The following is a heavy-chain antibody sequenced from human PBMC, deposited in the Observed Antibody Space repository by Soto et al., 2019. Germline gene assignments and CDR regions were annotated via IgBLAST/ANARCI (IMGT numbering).Heavy chain of an antibody. CDR1: GGSISSGGYY. CDR2: IYYSGST. D-gene: IGHD3-3*01. V-gene: IGHV4-30-4*01. J-gene: IGHJ5*02. Sequence: PSETLSVTCTVSGGSISSGGYYWSWIRQPPGKGLEWIGYIYYSGSTYYNPSLKSRVTISVDTSKNQFSLKLSSVTAADTAVYYCARFPRITIFGVGKNWFDPWGQGTLVTVSS. CDR3: ARFPRITIFGVGKNWFDP.